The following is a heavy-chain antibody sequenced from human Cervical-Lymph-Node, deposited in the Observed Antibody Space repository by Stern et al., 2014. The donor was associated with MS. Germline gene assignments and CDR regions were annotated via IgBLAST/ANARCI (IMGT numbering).Heavy chain of an antibody. CDR2: IIPVFGTS. CDR1: GGTFTNYA. CDR3: ARTYYFDDSGYYYPHYYYGMDV. J-gene: IGHJ6*02. D-gene: IGHD3-22*01. V-gene: IGHV1-69*06. Sequence: QVQLVQSGAELKKPGSSVKVSCKAPGGTFTNYAFTWARQAPGQGLEWMGGIIPVFGTSKYAQKFRGRVTITADKSTSTAYMELSRLRSEDTAVYYCARTYYFDDSGYYYPHYYYGMDVWGQGTTVTVSS.